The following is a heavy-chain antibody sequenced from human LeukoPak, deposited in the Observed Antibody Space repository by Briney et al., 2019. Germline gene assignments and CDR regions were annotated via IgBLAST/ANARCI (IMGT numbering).Heavy chain of an antibody. CDR3: ARGSGALGYCSGGSCYDSDDY. Sequence: GGSLRLSCSASGFTFSSYAMHWVRQAPGKGLEYVSAISSNGGSTYYADSVKGRFTISRDNSKNTLYLQMNSLRAEDTAVYYCARGSGALGYCSGGSCYDSDDYWGQGTLVTVSS. V-gene: IGHV3-64*04. D-gene: IGHD2-15*01. CDR2: ISSNGGST. CDR1: GFTFSSYA. J-gene: IGHJ4*02.